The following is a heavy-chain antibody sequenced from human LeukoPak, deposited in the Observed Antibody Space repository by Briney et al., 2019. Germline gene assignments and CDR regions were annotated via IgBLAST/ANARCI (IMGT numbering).Heavy chain of an antibody. J-gene: IGHJ4*02. D-gene: IGHD6-19*01. CDR2: IYYSGTT. CDR1: GGSISSNY. Sequence: KPSETLSLTCSVSGGSISSNYWSWIRQPPGKGLEWIGNIYYSGTTNYNPSLKSRVTISVDTSKNQFSLKLSSVTAADTAVYYCARLRYSSGQDYWGQGTLVTVSS. V-gene: IGHV4-59*01. CDR3: ARLRYSSGQDY.